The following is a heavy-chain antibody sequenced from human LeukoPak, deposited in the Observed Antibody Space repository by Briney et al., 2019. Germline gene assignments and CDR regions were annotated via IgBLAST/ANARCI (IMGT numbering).Heavy chain of an antibody. CDR1: GYTLTSYD. Sequence: ASVKVSCKASGYTLTSYDINWVRQATGQGLEWMGWMNPNSGRTGYAQNFQGRITITRNTSISTAYMELSSLRSEDTAVYYCARDTAMAKGDYWGQGTLVTVSS. D-gene: IGHD5-18*01. CDR3: ARDTAMAKGDY. V-gene: IGHV1-8*01. J-gene: IGHJ4*02. CDR2: MNPNSGRT.